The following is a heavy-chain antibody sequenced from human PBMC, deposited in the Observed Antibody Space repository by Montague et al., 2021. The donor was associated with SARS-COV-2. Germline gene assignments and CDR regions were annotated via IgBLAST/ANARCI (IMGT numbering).Heavy chain of an antibody. V-gene: IGHV4-39*01. J-gene: IGHJ6*02. D-gene: IGHD5-24*01. Sequence: SETLSLTCTVSGGSVRSAIYYWGWIRQPPEKGLEWIGRVYYTGRTSYNSSLMGRVTISVDTSQNQFSLKLNSVTAADTAVYFCARHKRVVEREPLGCMDVWGQGTTVTVSS. CDR3: ARHKRVVEREPLGCMDV. CDR2: VYYTGRT. CDR1: GGSVRSAIYY.